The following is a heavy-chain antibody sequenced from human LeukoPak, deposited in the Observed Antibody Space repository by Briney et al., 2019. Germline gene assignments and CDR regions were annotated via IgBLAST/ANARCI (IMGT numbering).Heavy chain of an antibody. D-gene: IGHD2-21*02. J-gene: IGHJ4*02. CDR3: ARSRPGPHSGKAAILDY. CDR2: ISYDGSNK. V-gene: IGHV3-30*04. CDR1: GFTFGSYA. Sequence: GGSLRLSCAASGFTFGSYAMHWVRQAPGKGLEWVAVISYDGSNKYYADSVKGRFTISRDNSKNTLYLQMNSLRAEDTAVYYCARSRPGPHSGKAAILDYWGQGTLVTVSS.